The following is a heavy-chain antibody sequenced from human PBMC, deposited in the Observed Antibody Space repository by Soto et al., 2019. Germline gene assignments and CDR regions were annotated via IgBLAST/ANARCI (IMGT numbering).Heavy chain of an antibody. D-gene: IGHD5-12*01. CDR2: ISPDNGNT. Sequence: QVQLVQSGGEVKKPGASVKVSCKASGYTFTIYGINWVRQAPGQGLEWMGWISPDNGNTNYAQKLQGRVTMTTDTSTSTAYMELRSLRTDVTAVYYCARALGYSGYAGVDVWGQGTAVTVSS. CDR3: ARALGYSGYAGVDV. V-gene: IGHV1-18*01. J-gene: IGHJ6*02. CDR1: GYTFTIYG.